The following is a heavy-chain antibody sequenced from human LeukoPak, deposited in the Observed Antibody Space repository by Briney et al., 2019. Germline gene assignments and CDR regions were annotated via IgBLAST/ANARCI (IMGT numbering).Heavy chain of an antibody. Sequence: GGSLRLSCAASGFTFSSYAMHWVRQAPGKGLEYVSAISSNGGSTYYANSVKGRFTISGDNSKNTLYLQMGSLRAEDMAVYYCARVVTFGYFDLWGRGTLVTVSS. CDR2: ISSNGGST. J-gene: IGHJ2*01. CDR3: ARVVTFGYFDL. V-gene: IGHV3-64*01. CDR1: GFTFSSYA.